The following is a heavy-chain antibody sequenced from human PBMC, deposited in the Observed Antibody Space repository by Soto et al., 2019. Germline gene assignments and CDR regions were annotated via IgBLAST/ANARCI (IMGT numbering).Heavy chain of an antibody. CDR3: AKQRGTYYDFWSGPAPNYYYYYGMDV. CDR2: IYYSGST. CDR1: GGSISSSSYY. Sequence: KTSETLSLTCTVSGGSISSSSYYWGWIRQPPGKGLEWIGSIYYSGSTYYNPSLKSRVTISVDTSKNQFSLKLSSVTAADTAVYYCAKQRGTYYDFWSGPAPNYYYYYGMDVWGQGTTVTVSS. J-gene: IGHJ6*02. D-gene: IGHD3-3*01. V-gene: IGHV4-39*01.